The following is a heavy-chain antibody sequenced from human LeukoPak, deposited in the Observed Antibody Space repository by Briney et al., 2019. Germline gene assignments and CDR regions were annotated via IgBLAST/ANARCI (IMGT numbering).Heavy chain of an antibody. V-gene: IGHV5-51*01. CDR3: ATYVGSSSKYFQD. Sequence: GESLKISFKASGYSFTNYWIGWVRQVPGKGLEWMGIIYPGDSDTRYSPSFQGQVTISADKSISPAYLQRSSLQASDTAMYYCATYVGSSSKYFQDWGQGTLVTVSS. CDR1: GYSFTNYW. CDR2: IYPGDSDT. J-gene: IGHJ1*01. D-gene: IGHD3-10*01.